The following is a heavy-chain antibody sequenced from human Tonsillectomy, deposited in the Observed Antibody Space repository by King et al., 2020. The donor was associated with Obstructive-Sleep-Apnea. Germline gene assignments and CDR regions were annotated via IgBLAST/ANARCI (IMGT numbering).Heavy chain of an antibody. J-gene: IGHJ3*02. CDR3: VKDRAGGVPDAFDI. CDR2: INWNSGNI. V-gene: IGHV3-9*01. CDR1: GFSFDDYA. D-gene: IGHD3-16*01. Sequence: VQLVQSGGGLVQPGRSLRLSCAASGFSFDDYAMHWVRQAPGKGLKWVSGINWNSGNIGYADSVKGRFTISRDNARNSLYLQMNSLRAEDTALYYCVKDRAGGVPDAFDIWGQGTMVTVSS.